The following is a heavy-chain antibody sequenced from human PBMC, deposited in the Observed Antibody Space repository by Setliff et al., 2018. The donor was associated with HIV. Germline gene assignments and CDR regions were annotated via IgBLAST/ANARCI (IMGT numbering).Heavy chain of an antibody. V-gene: IGHV4-59*08. CDR3: ARLMHYYDSFWVLWRENYFDS. CDR1: GASIRGHY. D-gene: IGHD3-22*01. Sequence: SETLSLTCSVSGASIRGHYWSWIRQSPGEGLEWIGNIYYSGNTNYNPSFKSRVTISVDTSKNQFSLRVNSVTAADTAVYYCARLMHYYDSFWVLWRENYFDSWGRGTLVTVSS. J-gene: IGHJ4*01. CDR2: IYYSGNT.